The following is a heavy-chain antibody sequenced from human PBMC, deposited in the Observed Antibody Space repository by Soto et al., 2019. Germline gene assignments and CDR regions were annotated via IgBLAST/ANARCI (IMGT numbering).Heavy chain of an antibody. J-gene: IGHJ3*02. CDR3: ARRREQWLVDAFDI. Sequence: SETLSLTCAVYGGSFSGYYWSWIRQPPGKGLEWIGEINPSGSPNYNPSLKSRVTISVDTSKNQFSLKLSSVTAADTAVYYCARRREQWLVDAFDIWGQGTMVTVSS. D-gene: IGHD6-19*01. CDR1: GGSFSGYY. V-gene: IGHV4-34*01. CDR2: INPSGSP.